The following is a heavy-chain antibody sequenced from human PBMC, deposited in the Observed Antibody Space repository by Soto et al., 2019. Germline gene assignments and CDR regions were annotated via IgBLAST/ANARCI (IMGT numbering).Heavy chain of an antibody. D-gene: IGHD5-18*01. CDR2: IYHSGST. Sequence: QVQLQESGPGLVKPSGTLSLTCAVSGGSISSSNWWSWVRQPPGKGLEWIGEIYHSGSTNYNPSLNSRVTSSXXKXQXXSPLQLSSVAAADTAVYYCARAPMDAAMVGGWFDPWGQGTLVTVSS. J-gene: IGHJ5*02. V-gene: IGHV4-4*02. CDR3: ARAPMDAAMVGGWFDP. CDR1: GGSISSSNW.